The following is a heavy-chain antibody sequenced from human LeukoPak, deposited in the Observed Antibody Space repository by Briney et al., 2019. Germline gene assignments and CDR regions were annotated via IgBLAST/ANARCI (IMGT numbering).Heavy chain of an antibody. V-gene: IGHV3-23*01. Sequence: GGSLRLSCAASGFTFSSHAMNWGRQAPGKGLEWVSTISGGDDVTYYADSVKGRFTISRDSSENTLYLQMNSLRADDTAVYYCARRTWQWGFFDYWGQGTLVTVSS. CDR2: ISGGDDVT. CDR1: GFTFSSHA. D-gene: IGHD6-19*01. J-gene: IGHJ4*02. CDR3: ARRTWQWGFFDY.